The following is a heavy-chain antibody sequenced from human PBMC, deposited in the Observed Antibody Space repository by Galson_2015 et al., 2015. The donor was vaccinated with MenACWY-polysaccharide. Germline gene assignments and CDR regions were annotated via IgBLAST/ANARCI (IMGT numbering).Heavy chain of an antibody. V-gene: IGHV3-11*01. Sequence: SLRLSCAASGFSLGAWYMSWIRQAPGKGLEWLSYISKSGDSIYYGGSVKGRFAISRDNAKNSLYLQLNGLEVEDTAIYYCARGHYGLDVWGQGTTVTVSS. CDR2: ISKSGDSI. J-gene: IGHJ6*02. CDR1: GFSLGAWY. CDR3: ARGHYGLDV.